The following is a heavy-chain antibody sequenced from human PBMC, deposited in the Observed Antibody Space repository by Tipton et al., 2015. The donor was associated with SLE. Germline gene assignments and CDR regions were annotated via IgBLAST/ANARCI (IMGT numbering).Heavy chain of an antibody. D-gene: IGHD1-7*01. CDR3: AIDDYWKYERGPWDYFDY. V-gene: IGHV3-15*01. CDR2: LKSKTAGGTT. Sequence: SLRLSCVGSGFTFSQAWMSWVRQASGKGLEWVGRLKSKTAGGTTDYAAPVKGRFTISRDDSENTLFLQMNSLKTEDTAVYYCAIDDYWKYERGPWDYFDYWGQGAPVTVSS. CDR1: GFTFSQAW. J-gene: IGHJ4*02.